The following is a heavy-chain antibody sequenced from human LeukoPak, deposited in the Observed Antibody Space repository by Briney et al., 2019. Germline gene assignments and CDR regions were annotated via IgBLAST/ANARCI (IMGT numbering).Heavy chain of an antibody. CDR1: GFTFDDYA. Sequence: GGSLRLSCAASGFTFDDYAMHWVRQAPGKGLEWVSGISWNSGSIGYADSVKGRFTISRDNAKNSLYLQMNSLRAEDTALYYCAKDIARYYYYYGMDVWGQGTTVTASS. V-gene: IGHV3-9*01. CDR2: ISWNSGSI. CDR3: AKDIARYYYYYGMDV. J-gene: IGHJ6*02.